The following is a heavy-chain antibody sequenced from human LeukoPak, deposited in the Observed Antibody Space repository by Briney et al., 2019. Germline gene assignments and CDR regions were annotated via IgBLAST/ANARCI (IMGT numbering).Heavy chain of an antibody. V-gene: IGHV1-2*02. J-gene: IGHJ4*02. D-gene: IGHD3-22*01. CDR1: GYTFTGYY. CDR2: INPNSGGT. Sequence: ASVKVSCKASGYTFTGYYMHWVRQAPGQGLEWMGWINPNSGGTNYAQKFQGRVTMTRDTSISTAYMELSRLRSDDTAVYYCASLGAPTEYYYDSSGYQLDYWGRGTLVTVSS. CDR3: ASLGAPTEYYYDSSGYQLDY.